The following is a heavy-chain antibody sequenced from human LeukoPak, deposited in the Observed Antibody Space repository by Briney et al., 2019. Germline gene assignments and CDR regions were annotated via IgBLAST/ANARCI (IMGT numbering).Heavy chain of an antibody. CDR1: GGPFSGYY. CDR3: ARGSLWLVLDY. Sequence: PSETLSLTCAVYGGPFSGYYWSWIRQPPGKGLEWIGEINHSGSTNYNPSLKGRVTISVDTSKNQFSLKLSSVTAADTAVYYCARGSLWLVLDYWGQGTLVTVYS. CDR2: INHSGST. V-gene: IGHV4-34*01. D-gene: IGHD6-19*01. J-gene: IGHJ4*02.